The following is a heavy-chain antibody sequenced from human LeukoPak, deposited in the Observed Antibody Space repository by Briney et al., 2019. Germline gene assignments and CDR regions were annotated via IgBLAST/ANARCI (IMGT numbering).Heavy chain of an antibody. CDR1: GFTFNNFG. J-gene: IGHJ5*02. Sequence: GGSLRLSCEASGFTFNNFGMHWVRQAPGKGLEWVAVISYDGSNKYYADSVKGRFTISRDNSKNTLYLQMNSLRAEDTAVYYCAKALSPGYYYDSSGPFDPWGQGTLVTVSS. V-gene: IGHV3-30*18. CDR3: AKALSPGYYYDSSGPFDP. D-gene: IGHD3-22*01. CDR2: ISYDGSNK.